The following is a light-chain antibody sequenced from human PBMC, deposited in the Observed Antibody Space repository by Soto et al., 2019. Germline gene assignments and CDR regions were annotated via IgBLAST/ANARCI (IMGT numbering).Light chain of an antibody. Sequence: EIVLTQSPGTLSLSPGERATLSCRASQSVNSRYLAWYQQKPGQDPRPLIYAASSRVTDIPDRFSGSGSGTDFTLTISRLEPEDFAVYYCHHYTRSPPYTFGQGTKLEIK. CDR2: AAS. CDR1: QSVNSRY. CDR3: HHYTRSPPYT. V-gene: IGKV3-20*01. J-gene: IGKJ2*01.